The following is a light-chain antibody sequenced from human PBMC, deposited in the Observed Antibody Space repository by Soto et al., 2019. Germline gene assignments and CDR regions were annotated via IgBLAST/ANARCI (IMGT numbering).Light chain of an antibody. V-gene: IGKV1-39*01. Sequence: DIQMTQSPSSLSASVGDRVTITCRASQSISSYLNWYQQKPGKAPKLLIYAASSLQSGVPSRFSGSGSGTDFTLTISSLQPEDFATYYCQQSYSTHTFGQGTTLAIK. CDR3: QQSYSTHT. CDR1: QSISSY. J-gene: IGKJ2*01. CDR2: AAS.